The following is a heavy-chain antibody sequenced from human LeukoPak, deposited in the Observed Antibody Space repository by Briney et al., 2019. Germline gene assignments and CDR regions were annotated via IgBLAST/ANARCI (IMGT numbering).Heavy chain of an antibody. CDR2: IKQDGSEK. Sequence: GGSLRLSCAASGFTFIRYWMSWVRQAPGKGLEWVAHIKQDGSEKYYVDSVKGRFTIPRDNAKNSLYLQMNSLRAEDTAVYYCARVGSPVLRYFDWFGWFDPWGQGTLVTVSS. CDR3: ARVGSPVLRYFDWFGWFDP. CDR1: GFTFIRYW. V-gene: IGHV3-7*01. D-gene: IGHD3-9*01. J-gene: IGHJ5*02.